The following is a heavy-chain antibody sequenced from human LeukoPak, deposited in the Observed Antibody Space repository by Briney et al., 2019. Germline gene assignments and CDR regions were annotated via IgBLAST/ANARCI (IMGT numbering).Heavy chain of an antibody. D-gene: IGHD5-24*01. J-gene: IGHJ4*02. CDR1: GFTFSSYA. V-gene: IGHV3-30*04. CDR3: ARDQGEMATYRGWRGPDY. Sequence: GRSLRLSCAASGFTFSSYAMHWVRQAPGKGLEGVAVISYDGSNKYYADSVKGRFTISRDNSKNTLYLQMNSLRAEDTAVYYCARDQGEMATYRGWRGPDYWGQGTLVTVSS. CDR2: ISYDGSNK.